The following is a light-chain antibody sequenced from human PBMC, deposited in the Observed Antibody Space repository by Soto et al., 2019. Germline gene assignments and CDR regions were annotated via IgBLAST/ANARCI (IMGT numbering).Light chain of an antibody. CDR3: QQFGRSHSMYT. J-gene: IGKJ2*01. Sequence: EIVLTQSPGTLSLSPGERATLSCRASQSVRSDYLAWYQQKPGQAPRLLIYGASSRATGIPARFSGSGSGTDFTLNISRLEPEDFAMYYCQQFGRSHSMYTYGQWTKLEIK. CDR2: GAS. CDR1: QSVRSDY. V-gene: IGKV3-20*01.